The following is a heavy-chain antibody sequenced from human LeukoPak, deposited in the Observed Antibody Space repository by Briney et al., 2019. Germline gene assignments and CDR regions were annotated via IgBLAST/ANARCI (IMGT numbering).Heavy chain of an antibody. J-gene: IGHJ4*02. CDR1: GGTFSSYA. V-gene: IGHV1-8*02. CDR3: ARGDYYGSGR. Sequence: ASVKVSCKASGGTFSSYAISWVRQAPGQGLEWMGWMNPNSGNTGYAQKFQGRVTMTRNTSISTAYMELSSLRSEDTAVYYCARGDYYGSGRWGQGTLVTVSS. CDR2: MNPNSGNT. D-gene: IGHD3-10*01.